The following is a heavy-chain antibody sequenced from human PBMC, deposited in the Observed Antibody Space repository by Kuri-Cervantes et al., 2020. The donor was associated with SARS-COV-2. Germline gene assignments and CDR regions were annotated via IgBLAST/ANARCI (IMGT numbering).Heavy chain of an antibody. Sequence: ASVKVSCKASGYSFTSYYINWVRQAPGQGLEWMGWINVNNRATSYAQKFQGRGTMTRDTSVLTAYMELSSLRSDDTAVFYCARSPSAITNSYNYYYYMDVWGKGTAVTVSS. CDR1: GYSFTSYY. CDR3: ARSPSAITNSYNYYYYMDV. CDR2: INVNNRAT. V-gene: IGHV1-2*02. D-gene: IGHD2-2*01. J-gene: IGHJ6*03.